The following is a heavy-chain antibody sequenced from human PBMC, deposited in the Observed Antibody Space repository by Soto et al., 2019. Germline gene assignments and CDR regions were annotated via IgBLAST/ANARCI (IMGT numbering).Heavy chain of an antibody. CDR2: ITNSGGST. J-gene: IGHJ4*02. CDR3: AKPVTISTSCYDY. Sequence: EVQLLESGGGLVQPGGSLRLSCAASGFTFSSYAMSWVRQAPGKGLEWVSTITNSGGSTYYADSVKGWFIISRDNSKNTLYLQMNSLRAEDTAVYYCAKPVTISTSCYDYWGQGTLVTVSS. D-gene: IGHD2-2*01. V-gene: IGHV3-23*01. CDR1: GFTFSSYA.